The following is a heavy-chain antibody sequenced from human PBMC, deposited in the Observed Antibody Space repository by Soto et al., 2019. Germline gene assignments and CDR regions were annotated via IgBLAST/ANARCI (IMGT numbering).Heavy chain of an antibody. J-gene: IGHJ6*02. CDR2: IYYSEST. CDR3: ARGGMVSGAAGDYYYGMDV. CDR1: GGSISSYY. V-gene: IGHV4-59*01. Sequence: SETLSLTCTVSGGSISSYYWSWIRQPPGKGLEWIGYIYYSESTNYNPSLKSRVTISVDTSKNQFSLKLSSVTAADTAVYYCARGGMVSGAAGDYYYGMDVWGQGTTVTVSS. D-gene: IGHD6-13*01.